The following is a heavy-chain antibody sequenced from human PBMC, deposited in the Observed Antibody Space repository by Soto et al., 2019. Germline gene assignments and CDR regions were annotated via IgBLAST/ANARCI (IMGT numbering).Heavy chain of an antibody. D-gene: IGHD3-10*01. Sequence: QITLKESGPTLVKATQTLTLTCTFSGFSLSTSGVGVGWIRQPPGKALEWLALIYWDDDKFYSPSLKSRLTITKDTSKNQVVLTMTNMDPVDTATYYCAHIHYHGSGSFLLSPNNWFDPWGQGTLVTVSS. J-gene: IGHJ5*02. CDR3: AHIHYHGSGSFLLSPNNWFDP. V-gene: IGHV2-5*02. CDR1: GFSLSTSGVG. CDR2: IYWDDDK.